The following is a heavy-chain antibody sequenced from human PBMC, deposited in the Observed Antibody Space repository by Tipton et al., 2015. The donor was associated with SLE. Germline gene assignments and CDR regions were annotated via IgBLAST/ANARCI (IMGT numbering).Heavy chain of an antibody. D-gene: IGHD6-13*01. J-gene: IGHJ4*02. Sequence: TLSLTCTVSGGSISSYYWSWIRQPPGRGLEWIGYIYYSGSTSLSPSLKSRVTVSLDTSKSQLSLKLTSVTAADTAVYYCAISLYSSPDYWGQGTLVTVSS. CDR1: GGSISSYY. CDR2: IYYSGST. V-gene: IGHV4-59*12. CDR3: AISLYSSPDY.